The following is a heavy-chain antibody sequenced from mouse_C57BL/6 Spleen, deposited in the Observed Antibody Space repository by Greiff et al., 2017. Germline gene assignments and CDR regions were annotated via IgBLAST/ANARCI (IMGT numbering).Heavy chain of an antibody. CDR3: TRPEGFAY. Sequence: SGAELVRPGASVTLSCKASGYTFTDYEMHWVKQTPVHGLEWIGAIDPETGGTAYNQKFKGKAILTADKSSSTAYMELRSLTSEDSAVYYCTRPEGFAYWGQGTLVTVSA. CDR2: IDPETGGT. J-gene: IGHJ3*01. CDR1: GYTFTDYE. V-gene: IGHV1-15*01.